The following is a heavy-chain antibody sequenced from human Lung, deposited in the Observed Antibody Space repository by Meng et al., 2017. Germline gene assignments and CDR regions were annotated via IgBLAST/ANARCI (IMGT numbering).Heavy chain of an antibody. V-gene: IGHV1-3*04. CDR1: GYSFTTSG. Sequence: QVQLVQSGAEGKKPGAAVKVSGQASGYSFTTSGMHWLRQAPGQRLEWMGWINTDNGDTHYSQKFQGRVTITRDTSARTAYMELSSLRSEDTAVYFCARDERGGPYYFDYWGQGTLVTVSS. CDR2: INTDNGDT. CDR3: ARDERGGPYYFDY. J-gene: IGHJ4*02.